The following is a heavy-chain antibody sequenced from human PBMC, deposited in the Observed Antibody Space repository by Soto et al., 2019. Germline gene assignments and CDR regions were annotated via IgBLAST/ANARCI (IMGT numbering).Heavy chain of an antibody. J-gene: IGHJ4*02. V-gene: IGHV4-59*01. CDR2: IYYSGST. CDR1: GGSISSYY. CDR3: ARVATVVTPYFDY. Sequence: SETLSLTCTVSGGSISSYYWSRIRQPPGKGLEWIGYIYYSGSTNYNPSLKSRVTISVDTSKNQFSLKLSSVTAADTAVYYCARVATVVTPYFDYWGQGTLVTVSS. D-gene: IGHD4-17*01.